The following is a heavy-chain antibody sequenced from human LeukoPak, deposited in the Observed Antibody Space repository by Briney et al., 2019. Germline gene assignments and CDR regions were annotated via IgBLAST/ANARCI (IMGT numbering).Heavy chain of an antibody. D-gene: IGHD3-22*01. CDR3: ARQYYDSSGYYYFDY. Sequence: GGSLKISCKGSGYSFTSYWIGWVRQMPGKGLEWMGIIYPGDSDTRYSPSFQGQVTISADKSISTAYLQWSSLKASDTAMYYCARQYYDSSGYYYFDYWGQGTLVTVSS. V-gene: IGHV5-51*01. CDR1: GYSFTSYW. CDR2: IYPGDSDT. J-gene: IGHJ4*02.